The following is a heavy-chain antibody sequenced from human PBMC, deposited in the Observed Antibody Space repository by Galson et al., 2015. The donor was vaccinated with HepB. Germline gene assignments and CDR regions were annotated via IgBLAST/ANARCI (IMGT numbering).Heavy chain of an antibody. D-gene: IGHD2-2*01. Sequence: SLRLSCAASGFSFGDYAITWVRQAPGKGLEWVSSISRGGSYIHYADSVKGRFTISRDNAKNSVSLQMNSLRVEDTAVYYCAREERSVVVPHFDYWGQGTLVTVSS. V-gene: IGHV3-21*01. CDR1: GFSFGDYA. CDR2: ISRGGSYI. CDR3: AREERSVVVPHFDY. J-gene: IGHJ4*02.